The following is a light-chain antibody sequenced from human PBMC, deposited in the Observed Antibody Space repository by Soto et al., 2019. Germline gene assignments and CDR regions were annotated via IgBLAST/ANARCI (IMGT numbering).Light chain of an antibody. J-gene: IGLJ1*01. CDR1: SSDVGGYNY. CDR2: EVS. CDR3: SSYTSSSTTV. Sequence: QSALTQPASVSGSPGQSITISCTGTSSDVGGYNYVSWYQQHPGKAPKLMIYEVSNRPSGVSNRFSGSKSGNTASLTISGLQAEDEADSYCSSYTSSSTTVFGTGTKLTVL. V-gene: IGLV2-14*01.